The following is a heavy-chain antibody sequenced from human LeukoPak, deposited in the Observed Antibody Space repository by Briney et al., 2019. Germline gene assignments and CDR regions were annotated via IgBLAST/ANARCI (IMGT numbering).Heavy chain of an antibody. CDR2: INPSGGST. CDR3: ARNVLLWSSLYYYMDV. D-gene: IGHD3-10*01. Sequence: ASVEVSCKASGYTFTSYGISWVRQAPGQGLEWMGIINPSGGSTSYAQKFQGRVTMTRDTSTSTVYMELSSLRSEDTAVYYCARNVLLWSSLYYYMDVWGKGTTVTISS. J-gene: IGHJ6*03. CDR1: GYTFTSYG. V-gene: IGHV1-46*01.